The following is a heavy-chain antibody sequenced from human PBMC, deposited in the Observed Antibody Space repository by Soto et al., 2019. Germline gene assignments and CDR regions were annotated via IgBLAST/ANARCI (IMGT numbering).Heavy chain of an antibody. V-gene: IGHV1-69*13. D-gene: IGHD6-19*01. Sequence: SVKVSCKASGGTFSSYAISWVRQAPGQGLEWMGGIIPIFGTANYAQKFQGRVTITADESTSTAYMELSSLRSEDTAVYYCASRTAVAVGSFDNYYYGMEVWGQGTTVTVSS. CDR1: GGTFSSYA. CDR2: IIPIFGTA. J-gene: IGHJ6*02. CDR3: ASRTAVAVGSFDNYYYGMEV.